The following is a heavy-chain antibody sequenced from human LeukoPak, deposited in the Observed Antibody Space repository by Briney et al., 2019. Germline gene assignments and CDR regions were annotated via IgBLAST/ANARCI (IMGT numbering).Heavy chain of an antibody. D-gene: IGHD3-16*01. V-gene: IGHV4-59*12. CDR1: GGSINSYY. Sequence: SETLSLTCSVSGGSINSYYWSWIRQPPGKGLECIGYIHYTGSTNYNPSLKSRVTISVDTSKNQFSLKLSSVTAADTAMYYCAREKIGTGTVLGKDYYYMDVWGKGTTVTVSS. CDR3: AREKIGTGTVLGKDYYYMDV. J-gene: IGHJ6*03. CDR2: IHYTGST.